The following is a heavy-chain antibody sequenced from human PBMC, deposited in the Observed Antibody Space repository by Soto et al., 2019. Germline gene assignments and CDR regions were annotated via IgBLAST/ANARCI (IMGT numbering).Heavy chain of an antibody. CDR1: GFTFSSYA. V-gene: IGHV3-30-3*01. J-gene: IGHJ6*02. CDR3: ARDRVTAMVKYYYYYGMDV. D-gene: IGHD5-18*01. CDR2: ISYDGSNK. Sequence: GGSLRLSCAASGFTFSSYAMHWVRQAPGKGLEWVAVISYDGSNKYYADSVKGRFTISRDNSKNTLYLQMNSLRAEDTAVYYCARDRVTAMVKYYYYYGMDVWGQGTTVTVSS.